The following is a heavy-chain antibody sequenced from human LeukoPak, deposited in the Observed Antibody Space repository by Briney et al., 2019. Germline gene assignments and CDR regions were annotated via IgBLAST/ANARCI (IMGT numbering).Heavy chain of an antibody. D-gene: IGHD4-17*01. CDR3: AREWAYGDYGLSDWYFDL. J-gene: IGHJ2*01. V-gene: IGHV4-59*01. CDR2: IYYSGST. CDR1: GGSISSYF. Sequence: KPSETLSLTCTVSGGSISSYFWSWIRQPPGKGLEWVGYIYYSGSTNYNPSLKSRVTISVDTSKNQFSLKLSSVTAADTAVYYCAREWAYGDYGLSDWYFDLWGRGTLVTVSS.